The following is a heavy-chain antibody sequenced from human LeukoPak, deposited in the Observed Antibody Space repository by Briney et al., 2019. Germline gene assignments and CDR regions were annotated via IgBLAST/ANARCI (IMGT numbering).Heavy chain of an antibody. J-gene: IGHJ6*02. Sequence: GGSLRLSCVGSGFTFSNSWMQWVRQAPGKGLVWVSHISSDGSRTNYADPGKGRFTVSRDNAKNTLYLQMNGLRTEDTAIYYCARTFSNDWHNAMDVWGQGTTVTVSS. CDR1: GFTFSNSW. CDR3: ARTFSNDWHNAMDV. V-gene: IGHV3-74*01. CDR2: ISSDGSRT. D-gene: IGHD1/OR15-1a*01.